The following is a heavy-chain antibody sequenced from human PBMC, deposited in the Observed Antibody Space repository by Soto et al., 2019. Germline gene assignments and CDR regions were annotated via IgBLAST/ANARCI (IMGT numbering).Heavy chain of an antibody. J-gene: IGHJ6*02. V-gene: IGHV2-70*01. CDR1: GFSLSTSGMC. Sequence: SGPTLVNPTQTLTLTCTFSGFSLSTSGMCVSWIRQPPGKALEWLALIDWDDDKYYSTSLKTRLTISKDTSKNQVVLTMTNMDPVDTATYYCARMSIAVAGRSDYSGMDVWGQGTTVTVSS. CDR2: IDWDDDK. D-gene: IGHD6-19*01. CDR3: ARMSIAVAGRSDYSGMDV.